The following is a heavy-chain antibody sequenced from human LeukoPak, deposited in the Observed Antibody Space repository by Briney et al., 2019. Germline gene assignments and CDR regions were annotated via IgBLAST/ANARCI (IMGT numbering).Heavy chain of an antibody. CDR1: GGCISGINW. J-gene: IGHJ6*04. CDR3: ARSSSYCSGGSCYPIYYYYYYGMDV. CDR2: IYGSGST. V-gene: IGHV4-4*02. Sequence: SVTVSLMCAVCGGCISGINWLRRAREPPGKGLGWIGQIYGSGSTEYNLHVKGRVTMSEDKSKNQFTLKLSSVTAADTYVYYCARSSSYCSGGSCYPIYYYYYYGMDVWGKGTTVTVSS. D-gene: IGHD2-15*01.